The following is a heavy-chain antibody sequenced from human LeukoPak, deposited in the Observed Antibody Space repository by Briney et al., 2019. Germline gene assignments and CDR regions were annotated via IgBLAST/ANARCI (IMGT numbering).Heavy chain of an antibody. J-gene: IGHJ4*02. CDR3: ARDVPPIEY. CDR1: GFTSSSYG. CDR2: IRYDGSNK. D-gene: IGHD3-10*02. Sequence: GGSLRLSCAASGFTSSSYGMHWVRQAPGKGLEWVAFIRYDGSNKYYADSVKGRFTISRDNAKNSLYLQMNSLRAEDTAVYYCARDVPPIEYWGQGTLVTVSS. V-gene: IGHV3-30*02.